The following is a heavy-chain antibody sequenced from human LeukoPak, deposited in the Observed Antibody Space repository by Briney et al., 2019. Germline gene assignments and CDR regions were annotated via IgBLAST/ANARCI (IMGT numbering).Heavy chain of an antibody. V-gene: IGHV3-23*01. J-gene: IGHJ4*02. CDR1: GFTFSSYA. CDR2: ISDSGIST. Sequence: PGGSLRLSCAASGFTFSSYAMNWVCQAPGKGLEWVSVISDSGISTYYADAVKGRFTISRDNSKNTLFLQMSSLRAEDTAIYYCARAPPGGWLQFFDCWGQGTLVTVSS. D-gene: IGHD5-24*01. CDR3: ARAPPGGWLQFFDC.